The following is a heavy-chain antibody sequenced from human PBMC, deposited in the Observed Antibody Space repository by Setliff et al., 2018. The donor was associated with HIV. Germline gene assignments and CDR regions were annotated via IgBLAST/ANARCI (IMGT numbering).Heavy chain of an antibody. Sequence: ASVKVSCKASGYIFTDYYMHWVRQAPGQELGWMGRINPNSGGTNYAQKFQGTVTMTRDTSINTAYMEMSRLRSDDTAVYYCARVPSRDCSPTTCPFFFDYWGQGTLVTVAS. CDR3: ARVPSRDCSPTTCPFFFDY. V-gene: IGHV1-2*06. D-gene: IGHD2-15*01. CDR1: GYIFTDYY. J-gene: IGHJ4*02. CDR2: INPNSGGT.